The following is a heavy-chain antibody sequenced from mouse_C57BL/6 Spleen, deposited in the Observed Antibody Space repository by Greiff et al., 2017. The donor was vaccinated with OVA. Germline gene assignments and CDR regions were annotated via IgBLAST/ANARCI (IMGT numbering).Heavy chain of an antibody. CDR1: GFTFSDYY. J-gene: IGHJ1*03. V-gene: IGHV5-12*01. CDR3: ARQNITTVVADWYFDV. CDR2: ISNGGGST. D-gene: IGHD1-1*01. Sequence: EVMLVESGGGLVQPGGSLKLSCAASGFTFSDYYMYWVRQTPEKRLEWVAYISNGGGSTYYPDTVKGRFTISRDNAKNTLYLQMSRLKSEDTAMYYCARQNITTVVADWYFDVWGTGTTVTVSS.